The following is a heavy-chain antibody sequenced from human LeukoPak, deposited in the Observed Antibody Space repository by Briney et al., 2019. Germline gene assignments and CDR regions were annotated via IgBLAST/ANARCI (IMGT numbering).Heavy chain of an antibody. Sequence: PSETLSLTCTVSGGSISSGSYYRSWIRQPAGKGLEWIGRIYTSGSTNYNPSLKSRVTISVDTPKNQFSLKLSSVTAADTAVYYCARDRNDFWSGYYRYWGQGTLVTVSS. J-gene: IGHJ4*02. CDR3: ARDRNDFWSGYYRY. CDR1: GGSISSGSYY. CDR2: IYTSGST. D-gene: IGHD3-3*01. V-gene: IGHV4-61*02.